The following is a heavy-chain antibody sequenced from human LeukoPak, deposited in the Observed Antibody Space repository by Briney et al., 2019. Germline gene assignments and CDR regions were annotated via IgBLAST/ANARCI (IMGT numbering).Heavy chain of an antibody. V-gene: IGHV3-23*01. CDR2: ITGSSWT. D-gene: IGHD7-27*01. Sequence: GGSLRLSCEASGFPFGTYGMTWVRQAPGKGREWVSGITGSSWTYYADSVRGRFTISRDNSKNTLHLQMNNLTADDTAIYYCARELVSLGTGYFDLWGRGTLVTVSS. CDR3: ARELVSLGTGYFDL. J-gene: IGHJ2*01. CDR1: GFPFGTYG.